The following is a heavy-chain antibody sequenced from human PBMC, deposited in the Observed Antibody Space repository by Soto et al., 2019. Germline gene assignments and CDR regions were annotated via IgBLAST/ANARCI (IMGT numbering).Heavy chain of an antibody. D-gene: IGHD4-17*01. V-gene: IGHV1-8*01. CDR3: ARSTTVTFDSYYYYGMDV. J-gene: IGHJ6*02. CDR2: MNPNSGNT. Sequence: QVQLVQSGAEVKKPGASVKVSCKASGYTFTSYDINWVRQATGQGLEWMGWMNPNSGNTGYAQKFQGRVTMTRNTSISTAYMELSSLRSEDTAVYYCARSTTVTFDSYYYYGMDVWGQGTTVTVSS. CDR1: GYTFTSYD.